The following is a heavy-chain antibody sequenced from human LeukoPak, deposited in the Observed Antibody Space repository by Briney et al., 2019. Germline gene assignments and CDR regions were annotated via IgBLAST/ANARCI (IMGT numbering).Heavy chain of an antibody. CDR3: ASQYYYGSGSYLIDY. CDR2: IWYDGGNK. J-gene: IGHJ4*02. D-gene: IGHD3-10*01. V-gene: IGHV3-33*01. Sequence: GGSPRLSCAASGFTFSSYGMHWVRQAPGKGLEWVAVIWYDGGNKYYADSVKGRFTISRDNSKNTLYLQMNSLRAEDTAVYYCASQYYYGSGSYLIDYWGQGTLVTVSS. CDR1: GFTFSSYG.